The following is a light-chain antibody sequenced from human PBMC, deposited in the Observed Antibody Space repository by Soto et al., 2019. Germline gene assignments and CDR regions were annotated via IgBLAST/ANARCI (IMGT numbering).Light chain of an antibody. Sequence: DIQMTQSPSSLSASVGDRVTITCRASQSISSYLNWYQQKPGKAPKLLIYAASSLQSGVPSRFSGSGSGTDFTLTISSLQPEDFATYYCQHSYSTPPYTFCQGTKLEIK. CDR1: QSISSY. CDR3: QHSYSTPPYT. V-gene: IGKV1-39*01. CDR2: AAS. J-gene: IGKJ2*01.